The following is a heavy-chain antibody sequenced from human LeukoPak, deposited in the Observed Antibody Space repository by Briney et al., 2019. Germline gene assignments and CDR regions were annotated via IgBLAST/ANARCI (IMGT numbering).Heavy chain of an antibody. V-gene: IGHV3-30*18. Sequence: PGRSLRLSCAASGFSFSSYAMHWVRQAPGKGLEWVAVISYDGSNKYYADSVKGRFTISRDNSENTLYLQMNSLRVEDSAVYYCAKSGYSSAWGAFSLDVWGQGTTVTVPS. CDR1: GFSFSSYA. D-gene: IGHD6-19*01. CDR3: AKSGYSSAWGAFSLDV. CDR2: ISYDGSNK. J-gene: IGHJ6*02.